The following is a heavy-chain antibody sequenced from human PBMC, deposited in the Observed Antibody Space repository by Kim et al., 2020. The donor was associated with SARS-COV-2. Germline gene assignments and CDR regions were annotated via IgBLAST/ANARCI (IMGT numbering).Heavy chain of an antibody. J-gene: IGHJ5*02. D-gene: IGHD2-8*01. CDR3: ARDLDNALDA. Sequence: SETLSLTCTVSGGSIINYYWSWIRQPPGKGLEWIGFIFYTGSTNYNPSLQSRITMSVDTSKNQFSLELSSVTAADTAVYYCARDLDNALDAWGQGTLGTV. CDR2: IFYTGST. V-gene: IGHV4-59*01. CDR1: GGSIINYY.